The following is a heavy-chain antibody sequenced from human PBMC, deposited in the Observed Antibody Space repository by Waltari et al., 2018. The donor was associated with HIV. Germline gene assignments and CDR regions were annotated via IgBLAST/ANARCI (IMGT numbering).Heavy chain of an antibody. J-gene: IGHJ4*02. D-gene: IGHD3-10*01. CDR2: IKQDGSEK. Sequence: EVQLVESGGGLVQTGGSLRLSCAASGFTLSSYWMSWVRQAPGKGLGWVENIKQDGSEKYYVESVNGRFTSSRDNAENSLYLQMNSRRAEDTAVYYCARGGFYGSGSKVNWGQGTLVTVSS. V-gene: IGHV3-7*04. CDR1: GFTLSSYW. CDR3: ARGGFYGSGSKVN.